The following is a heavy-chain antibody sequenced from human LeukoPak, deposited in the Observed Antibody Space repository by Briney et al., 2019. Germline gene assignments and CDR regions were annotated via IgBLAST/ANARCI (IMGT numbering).Heavy chain of an antibody. CDR2: IYYSGST. V-gene: IGHV4-31*03. J-gene: IGHJ6*02. Sequence: PSQTLSLTCTVSGGSISSGGYYWSWIRQHPGKGLEWIGYIYYSGSTYYNPSLKSRVTISVDTPKNQFSLKLSSVTAADTAVYYCARAAAAVYYGMDVWGQGTTVTVSS. CDR3: ARAAAAVYYGMDV. D-gene: IGHD6-13*01. CDR1: GGSISSGGYY.